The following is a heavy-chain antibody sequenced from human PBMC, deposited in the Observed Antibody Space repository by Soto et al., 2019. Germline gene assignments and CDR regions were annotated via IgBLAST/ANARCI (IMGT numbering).Heavy chain of an antibody. J-gene: IGHJ4*02. CDR3: ARSYVRLISFRAGFDH. CDR2: IYHSGST. V-gene: IGHV4-4*02. D-gene: IGHD3-10*01. Sequence: QVQLQESGPGLVKPSGTLSLICAVSGGPISSNNGWSWVRPPPGKGLEWIGDIYHSGSTNYNPSHKSRVTIAVDKYTNQFALQLTSVTAADTAVYYCARSYVRLISFRAGFDHWGQGTLVTVSS. CDR1: GGPISSNNG.